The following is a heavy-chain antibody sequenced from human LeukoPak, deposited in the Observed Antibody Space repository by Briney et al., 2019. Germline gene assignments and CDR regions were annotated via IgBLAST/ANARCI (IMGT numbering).Heavy chain of an antibody. V-gene: IGHV3-30*02. Sequence: GGSLRLSCAASGFTFSSYGMHWVRQAPGKGLEWVAFIRYDGSNKYYADSVKGRFTISRDNSKNTLYLQMNSLRAEDTAFYYCIKDAHNILSQNFDYWGQGTLVTVSS. J-gene: IGHJ4*02. D-gene: IGHD3-9*01. CDR1: GFTFSSYG. CDR3: IKDAHNILSQNFDY. CDR2: IRYDGSNK.